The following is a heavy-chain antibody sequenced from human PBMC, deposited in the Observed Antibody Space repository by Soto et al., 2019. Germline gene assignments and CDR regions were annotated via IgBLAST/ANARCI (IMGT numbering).Heavy chain of an antibody. J-gene: IGHJ6*02. CDR1: GYTFTSYA. V-gene: IGHV1-3*01. D-gene: IGHD6-6*01. CDR2: INAGNGNT. Sequence: ASVKVSCKASGYTFTSYAMHWVRQAPGQRLEWMGWINAGNGNTKYSQKFQGRVTITRDTSASTAYMELSSLRSEDTAVYYCAREGSYYYYYFDMDVWGQGTTVTVSS. CDR3: AREGSYYYYYFDMDV.